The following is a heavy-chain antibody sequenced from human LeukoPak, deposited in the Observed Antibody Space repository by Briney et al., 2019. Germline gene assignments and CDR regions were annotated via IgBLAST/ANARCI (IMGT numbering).Heavy chain of an antibody. CDR1: GGSISSYY. CDR3: ARGVYYDSSLNFDY. CDR2: IYYSGST. Sequence: SETLSLTCTVSGGSISSYYWSWIRQPPGKGLEWIGYIYYSGSTNYNPSLKSRDTISVDTSKNQFSLKLSSVTAADTAVYYCARGVYYDSSLNFDYWGQGTLVTVSS. J-gene: IGHJ4*02. D-gene: IGHD3-22*01. V-gene: IGHV4-59*01.